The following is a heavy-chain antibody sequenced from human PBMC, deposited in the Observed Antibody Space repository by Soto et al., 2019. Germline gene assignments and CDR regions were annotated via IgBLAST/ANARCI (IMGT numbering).Heavy chain of an antibody. V-gene: IGHV1-69*06. D-gene: IGHD3-22*01. Sequence: SVKVSCKASGGTFSSYAISWVRQAPGQGLEWMGGIIPIFGTANYAQKFQGRVTITADKSTSTAYMELSSLRSEDTAVYYCARTALNPMIEYNWFDPWGQGTLVTVSS. CDR3: ARTALNPMIEYNWFDP. CDR1: GGTFSSYA. CDR2: IIPIFGTA. J-gene: IGHJ5*02.